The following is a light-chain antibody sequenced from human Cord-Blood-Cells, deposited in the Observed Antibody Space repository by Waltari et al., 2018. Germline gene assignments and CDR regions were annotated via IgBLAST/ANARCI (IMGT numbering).Light chain of an antibody. CDR2: EVS. CDR1: SSDVGGYNY. V-gene: IGLV2-14*01. CDR3: SSYTSSSTLV. Sequence: QSALTQPASVSGSPGQSITISCTGPSSDVGGYNYVSWYQQHPGKAPKLMIYEVSNRPSGVSNRFFGSKSGNTASLTISGLQAEDEADYYCSSYTSSSTLVFGGGTKLTVL. J-gene: IGLJ2*01.